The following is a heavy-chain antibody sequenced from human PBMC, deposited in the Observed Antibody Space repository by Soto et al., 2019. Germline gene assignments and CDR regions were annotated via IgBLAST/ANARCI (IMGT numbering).Heavy chain of an antibody. CDR1: GFTFSNFA. V-gene: IGHV3-23*01. D-gene: IGHD5-18*01. Sequence: GGSLRLSCAASGFTFSNFAMSWVRQAPGKGLEWVSGIIGSGDTTYYADSVKGRFTISRDKSKATLYLQMNSLRAEDTAIYYCARDGGYSFGPGNYYGMDVWGQGTTVTVSS. J-gene: IGHJ6*02. CDR2: IIGSGDTT. CDR3: ARDGGYSFGPGNYYGMDV.